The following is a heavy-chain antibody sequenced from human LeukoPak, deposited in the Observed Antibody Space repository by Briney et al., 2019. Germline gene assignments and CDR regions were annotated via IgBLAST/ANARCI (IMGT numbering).Heavy chain of an antibody. J-gene: IGHJ4*02. V-gene: IGHV3-7*01. CDR3: AREGLAARDYYFDY. Sequence: PGGSLRLSCTASGFPFYSYWMTWVRQTPGKGLEWVANIRHDGSTKYYVDSVKGRFTISRDNSKNTLYLQMNSLRAEDTAVYYCAREGLAARDYYFDYWGQGTLVTVSS. D-gene: IGHD6-6*01. CDR2: IRHDGSTK. CDR1: GFPFYSYW.